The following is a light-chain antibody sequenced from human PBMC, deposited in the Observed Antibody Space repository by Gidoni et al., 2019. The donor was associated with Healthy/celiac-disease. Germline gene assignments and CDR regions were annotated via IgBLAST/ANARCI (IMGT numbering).Light chain of an antibody. J-gene: IGLJ1*01. CDR3: SSYTSSSPYV. CDR2: EVS. CDR1: SSDVGGYNY. Sequence: QSALTQPASVSGSPGQSINISRPGTSSDVGGYNYVSWYQQHPGKAPKLMIYEVSNRPSGVSNRFSGSKSGNTAALTISGLQAEDEADYYCSSYTSSSPYVFGTGTKVTVL. V-gene: IGLV2-14*01.